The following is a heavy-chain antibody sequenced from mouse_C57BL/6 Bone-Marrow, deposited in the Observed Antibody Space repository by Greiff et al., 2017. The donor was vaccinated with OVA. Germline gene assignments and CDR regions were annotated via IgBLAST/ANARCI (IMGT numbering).Heavy chain of an antibody. CDR1: GYAFSSSW. J-gene: IGHJ2*01. CDR3: ARRNSLVDY. CDR2: IYPGDGAT. Sequence: QVQLQQSGPELVKPGASVKISCKASGYAFSSSWMNWVKQRPGKGLEWIGRIYPGDGATNYNGKFKGKATLTADKSASTASMQLSSLTSEDAAVYFCARRNSLVDYWGQGTTLTVSS. V-gene: IGHV1-82*01.